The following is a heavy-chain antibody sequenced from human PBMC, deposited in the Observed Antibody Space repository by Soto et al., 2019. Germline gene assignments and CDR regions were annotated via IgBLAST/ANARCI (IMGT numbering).Heavy chain of an antibody. J-gene: IGHJ6*02. Sequence: GGSLGLSCAASGFTVNSHAMSWVRQAPGKGLEWVASISGSGDGTYYGDSVKGRFTISRDSSSSTLYLQMNNLRGEDTAVYFCTKSRRGILMVYGFGGMDVWGQGTTVTVSS. CDR2: ISGSGDGT. CDR3: TKSRRGILMVYGFGGMDV. V-gene: IGHV3-23*01. D-gene: IGHD2-8*01. CDR1: GFTVNSHA.